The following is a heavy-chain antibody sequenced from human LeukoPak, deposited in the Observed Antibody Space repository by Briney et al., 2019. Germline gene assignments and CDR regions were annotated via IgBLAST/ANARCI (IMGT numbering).Heavy chain of an antibody. D-gene: IGHD3-3*01. CDR2: IYTSGST. CDR1: GGSISSGSYY. CDR3: AISGQYYDFWSGYFYYYMDV. J-gene: IGHJ6*03. Sequence: SETLSLTCTVSGGSISSGSYYWSWIRQPAGKGLEWIGRIYTSGSTNYNPSLKSRVTISVDTSKNQFSLKLSSVTAADTAVYYCAISGQYYDFWSGYFYYYMDVWGKGTTVTVSS. V-gene: IGHV4-61*02.